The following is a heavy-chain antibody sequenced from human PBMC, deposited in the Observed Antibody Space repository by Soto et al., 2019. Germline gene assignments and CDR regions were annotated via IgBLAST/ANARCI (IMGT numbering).Heavy chain of an antibody. CDR1: GYTFTSYG. Sequence: QVQLVQSGAEVKKPGASVKVSCKASGYTFTSYGISWVRQAPGQGLEWMGWISAYNGNTKYVQKLQXXXTXXTDTSTSTAYMELRSLRSDDTAVYYCAREPNYFDYWGQGTLVTVSS. J-gene: IGHJ4*02. CDR2: ISAYNGNT. V-gene: IGHV1-18*01. CDR3: AREPNYFDY.